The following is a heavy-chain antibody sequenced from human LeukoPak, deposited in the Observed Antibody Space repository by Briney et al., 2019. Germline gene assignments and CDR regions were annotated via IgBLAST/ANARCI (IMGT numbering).Heavy chain of an antibody. CDR1: GGTFSSYA. CDR2: IIPIFGTA. CDR3: ARGELLYSGYSYFDY. D-gene: IGHD5-12*01. Sequence: SVKVSFKASGGTFSSYAISWVRQAPGQGVEWMGGIIPIFGTANYAQKFQGRVTITADESTSTAYMELSSLRSEDTAVYYCARGELLYSGYSYFDYWGQGTLVTVSS. J-gene: IGHJ4*02. V-gene: IGHV1-69*13.